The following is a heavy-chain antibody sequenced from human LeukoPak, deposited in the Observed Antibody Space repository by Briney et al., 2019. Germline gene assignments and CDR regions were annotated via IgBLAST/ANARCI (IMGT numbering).Heavy chain of an antibody. J-gene: IGHJ4*02. CDR3: ATRYSSNWYFDY. D-gene: IGHD6-13*01. CDR2: IHTSGGT. CDR1: GDSISDYD. V-gene: IGHV4-4*07. Sequence: SETLSLTCTVSGDSISDYDWNWIRQPPGKGLEWIGHIHTSGGTNYNPSLKSRITTSVNTSKNQFTMRLSSVTAADTALYYCATRYSSNWYFDYWGQGTLVTVSS.